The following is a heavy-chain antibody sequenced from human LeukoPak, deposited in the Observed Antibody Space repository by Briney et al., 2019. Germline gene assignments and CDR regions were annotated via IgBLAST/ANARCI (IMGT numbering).Heavy chain of an antibody. Sequence: GGSLRLSCAASGFTFSSYSMNWVRQAPGNGLEWVSSISSSSSYIYYADSVKGRFTISRDNAKNSLYLQMNSLRAEDTAVYYCARLGYCTNGVCYTDYYYMDVWGKGTTVTVSS. D-gene: IGHD2-8*01. CDR3: ARLGYCTNGVCYTDYYYMDV. J-gene: IGHJ6*03. CDR1: GFTFSSYS. CDR2: ISSSSSYI. V-gene: IGHV3-21*01.